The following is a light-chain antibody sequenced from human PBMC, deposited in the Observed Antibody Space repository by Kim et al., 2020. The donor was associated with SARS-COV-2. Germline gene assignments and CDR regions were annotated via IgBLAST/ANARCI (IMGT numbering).Light chain of an antibody. J-gene: IGKJ1*01. V-gene: IGKV3-20*01. CDR3: QQYGNSPQT. CDR2: GAS. CDR1: QGVSSSY. Sequence: GERDSLCSKVRQGVSSSYLAWYQQKPGQAPRLLIYGASSRATGVPNRFSGGGSGTDFTLTITRLEPEDFAVYYCQQYGNSPQTFGQGTKVDIK.